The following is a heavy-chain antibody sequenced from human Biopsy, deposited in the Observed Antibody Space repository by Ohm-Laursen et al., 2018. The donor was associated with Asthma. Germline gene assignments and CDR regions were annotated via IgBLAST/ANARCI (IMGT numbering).Heavy chain of an antibody. CDR2: INSVFGTT. CDR3: ARKAGSCISRTCYSLDF. CDR1: GGTFNTYV. V-gene: IGHV1-69*01. Sequence: GSSVKVSCKSLGGTFNTYVIGWVRQAPRQRLEWMGGINSVFGTTTYPQKFQDRVTITADDSTSTVYMELSSLRSEDTAVYYCARKAGSCISRTCYSLDFWGQGTLVTVSS. D-gene: IGHD2-2*01. J-gene: IGHJ4*02.